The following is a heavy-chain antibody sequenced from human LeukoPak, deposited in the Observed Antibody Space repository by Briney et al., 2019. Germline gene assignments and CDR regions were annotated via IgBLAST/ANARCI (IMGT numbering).Heavy chain of an antibody. CDR3: AKDDDSSSSPLFLD. CDR1: GFSFRSHG. J-gene: IGHJ4*02. V-gene: IGHV3-23*01. D-gene: IGHD6-6*01. CDR2: ISPRGDIT. Sequence: GGTLRLSCAASGFSFRSHGMNWVRQAPGKGLEWVSGISPRGDITYYKDSVRGRFTISRDNFKNTVSLQLNSLRAEDTAMYYCAKDDDSSSSPLFLDWGQGTLVTVSS.